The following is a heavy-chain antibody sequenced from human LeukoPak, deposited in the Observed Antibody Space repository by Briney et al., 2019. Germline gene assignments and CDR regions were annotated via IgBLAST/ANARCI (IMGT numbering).Heavy chain of an antibody. CDR3: ARPQRVCSGGSCYHNWFDP. V-gene: IGHV4-39*01. D-gene: IGHD2-15*01. J-gene: IGHJ5*02. CDR2: IYYSGST. CDR1: GGSISTSNYY. Sequence: PSETLSLTCTVSGGSISTSNYYWGWIRQPPGKGLEWIGTIYYSGSTYYNPSLKSRVTISVDTSKNQFSLKLSSVTAADTAVYYCARPQRVCSGGSCYHNWFDPWGQGTLVTVSS.